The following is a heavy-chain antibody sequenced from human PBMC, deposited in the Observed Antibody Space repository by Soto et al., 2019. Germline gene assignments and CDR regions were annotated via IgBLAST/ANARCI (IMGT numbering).Heavy chain of an antibody. CDR3: ARVERGTATTVVDAFDI. CDR2: MSQSGGT. Sequence: QVQLQQWGAGLLKPSETLSLTCAVFGGSVNSGKYYWSWIRQPPGKGLEWIGEMSQSGGTHFNPSLKSRVPISVDTSKNQFSLKMSSVTAADTALYYCARVERGTATTVVDAFDIWGPGTMVTVSS. V-gene: IGHV4-34*01. J-gene: IGHJ3*02. CDR1: GGSVNSGKYY. D-gene: IGHD1-1*01.